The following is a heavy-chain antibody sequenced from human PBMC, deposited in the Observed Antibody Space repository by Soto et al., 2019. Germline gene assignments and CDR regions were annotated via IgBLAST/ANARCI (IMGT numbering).Heavy chain of an antibody. J-gene: IGHJ4*02. D-gene: IGHD1-7*01. CDR1: GFTFSNAW. CDR2: IKSKTDGGTT. CDR3: TTDHSYNWNYEGLVYFDY. V-gene: IGHV3-15*01. Sequence: PGGSLRLSCAASGFTFSNAWMSWVRQAPGKGLEWVGRIKSKTDGGTTDYAAPVKGRFTISRDDSKNTLYLQMNSLKTEDTAVYYCTTDHSYNWNYEGLVYFDYWGQGTLVTVSS.